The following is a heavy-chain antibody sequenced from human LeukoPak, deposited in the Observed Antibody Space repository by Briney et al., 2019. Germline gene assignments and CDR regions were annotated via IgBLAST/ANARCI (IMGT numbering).Heavy chain of an antibody. CDR2: IYYTGST. D-gene: IGHD2-2*01. Sequence: SETLSLTCTVSGGSVSSGSYYWSWIRQPPGKGLEWIGYIYYTGSTNYNSSLKSRVTISVDTSKDQFSLKLSSVTAADTAVYYCARAFCSSTNCYLPYWGQGALVTVSS. CDR3: ARAFCSSTNCYLPY. CDR1: GGSVSSGSYY. J-gene: IGHJ4*02. V-gene: IGHV4-61*01.